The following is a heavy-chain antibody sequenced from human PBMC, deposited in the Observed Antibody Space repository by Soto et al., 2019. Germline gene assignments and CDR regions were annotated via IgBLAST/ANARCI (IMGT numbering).Heavy chain of an antibody. D-gene: IGHD2-2*01. CDR3: ARVYVVVQAAMDYGMDV. V-gene: IGHV1-69*02. J-gene: IGHJ6*02. CDR2: IIPILGIA. CDR1: GGTFSSYT. Sequence: QVQLVQSGAEVKKPGSSVKVSCKASGGTFSSYTISWVRQAPGQGLEWMGRIIPILGIANYAQKFQGRVTITADNSTSTAYMELSSLRSEDTAVYYCARVYVVVQAAMDYGMDVWGQGTTVTVPS.